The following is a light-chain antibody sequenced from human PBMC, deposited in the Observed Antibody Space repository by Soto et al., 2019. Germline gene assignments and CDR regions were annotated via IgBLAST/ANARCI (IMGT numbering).Light chain of an antibody. V-gene: IGKV3-15*01. CDR1: QSVSTN. CDR3: KQYNNWPQT. CDR2: GAY. Sequence: ENVMTQSPGTLSSSPGERATLSCRASQSVSTNYVAWYQQKPGQAHRLLIYGAYTRATGIPARFSGSGSGTEFTLTIRSLQSEDFAVYYCKQYNNWPQTFGQGTKVDIK. J-gene: IGKJ1*01.